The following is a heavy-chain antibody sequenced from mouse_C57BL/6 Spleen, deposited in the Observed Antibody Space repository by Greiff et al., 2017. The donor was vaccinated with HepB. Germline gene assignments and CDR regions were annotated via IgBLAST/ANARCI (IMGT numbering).Heavy chain of an antibody. Sequence: QVHVKQSGAELARPGASVKLSCKASGYTFTSYGISWVKQRTGQGLEWIGEIYPRSGNTYYNEKFKGKATLTADKSSSTAYMELRSLTSEDSAVYFCAREGTSYGTLYYFDYWGQGTTLTVSS. CDR2: IYPRSGNT. V-gene: IGHV1-81*01. J-gene: IGHJ2*01. D-gene: IGHD1-1*01. CDR3: AREGTSYGTLYYFDY. CDR1: GYTFTSYG.